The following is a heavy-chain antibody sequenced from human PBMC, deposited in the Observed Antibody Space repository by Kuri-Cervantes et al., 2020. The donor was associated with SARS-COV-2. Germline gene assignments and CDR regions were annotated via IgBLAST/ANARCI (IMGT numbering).Heavy chain of an antibody. CDR3: ARSRGAIDY. D-gene: IGHD1-26*01. V-gene: IGHV4-39*07. J-gene: IGHJ4*02. Sequence: GSLRLSCTVSGGSISSSSYYWGWIRQPPGKGLEWIGSIYYSGSTYYNPSLKSRVTISVDTSKNQFSLKLSSVTAADTAVYYWARSRGAIDYWGQGTLVTVSS. CDR2: IYYSGST. CDR1: GGSISSSSYY.